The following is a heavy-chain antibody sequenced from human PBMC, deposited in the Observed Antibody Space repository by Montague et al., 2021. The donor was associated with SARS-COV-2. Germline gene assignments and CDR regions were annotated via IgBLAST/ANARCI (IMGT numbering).Heavy chain of an antibody. J-gene: IGHJ4*02. CDR1: GGSISSGRYY. D-gene: IGHD3-3*01. CDR2: MYTSGST. V-gene: IGHV4-61*02. CDR3: AGQLAGFWSGYFDY. Sequence: TLSLTCTVSGGSISSGRYYWSWIRQPAGKGLEWIGRMYTSGSTNYNPSLKSRVTILVDTSKNQFSLKLSSVTAADTDVYYCAGQLAGFWSGYFDYWGQGTLVTVAS.